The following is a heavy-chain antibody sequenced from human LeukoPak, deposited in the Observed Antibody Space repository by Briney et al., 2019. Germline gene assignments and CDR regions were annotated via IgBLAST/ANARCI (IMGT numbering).Heavy chain of an antibody. CDR1: GGTFINYV. J-gene: IGHJ5*02. V-gene: IGHV1-69*06. Sequence: SVKVSCKASGGTFINYVIGWVRQAPGQGLEWMGGLIPILNTANYAQKFQGRVTITADKSTKTAYMELISLKYEDTAMYYCARLGDCTGGTCSSYNWFDPWGQGTLVTVSS. CDR2: LIPILNTA. D-gene: IGHD2-15*01. CDR3: ARLGDCTGGTCSSYNWFDP.